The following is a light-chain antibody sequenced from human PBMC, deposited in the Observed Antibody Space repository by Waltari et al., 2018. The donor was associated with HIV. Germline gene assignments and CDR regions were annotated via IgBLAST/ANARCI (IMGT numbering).Light chain of an antibody. CDR3: LLSYSGTRPWV. Sequence: QAVVTQEPSLTVSPGGTVTLTCGSSTGAVTSGHYPYWFQQKPGQAPRTLIFDTSNKHSWTPARFSVSLLGGKAALTLSGAQPEDEAEYYCLLSYSGTRPWVFGGGTKLTVL. V-gene: IGLV7-46*01. J-gene: IGLJ3*02. CDR2: DTS. CDR1: TGAVTSGHY.